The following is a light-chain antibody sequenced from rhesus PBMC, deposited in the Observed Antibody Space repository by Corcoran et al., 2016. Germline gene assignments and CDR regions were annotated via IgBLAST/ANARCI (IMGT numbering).Light chain of an antibody. J-gene: IGLJ1*01. CDR3: SSYAVSNTFI. Sequence: QAALTQPRSVSGSPGQSVTISCTGTSSDIGAYNYVSWYQQHPGTAPKLLISGVTKRPSGVSDRFSGSKSGNTASLTISGLQAEDEADHYCSSYAVSNTFIFASGTRLTVL. CDR1: SSDIGAYNY. V-gene: IGLV2-32*02. CDR2: GVT.